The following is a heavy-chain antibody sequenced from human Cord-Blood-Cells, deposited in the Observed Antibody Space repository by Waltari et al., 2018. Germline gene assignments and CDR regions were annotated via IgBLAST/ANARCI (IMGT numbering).Heavy chain of an antibody. Sequence: QVQLQQWGAGLLKPSETLSLTCAGYGGSFSGYYWSWIRQPPGKGLEWIGEINHSGSTNYNPSLKSRVTISVDTSKNQFSLKLSSVTAADTAVYYCARGHHATYIAAAPQHWGQGTLVTVSS. CDR2: INHSGST. CDR3: ARGHHATYIAAAPQH. J-gene: IGHJ1*01. D-gene: IGHD6-13*01. CDR1: GGSFSGYY. V-gene: IGHV4-34*01.